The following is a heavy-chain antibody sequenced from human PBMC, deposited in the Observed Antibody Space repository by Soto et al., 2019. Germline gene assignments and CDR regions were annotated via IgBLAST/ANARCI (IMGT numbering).Heavy chain of an antibody. Sequence: QVQLVQSGAEVKEPGASVKVSCKASGYTFVSYGISWVRQAPGQGLEWMGWISPYNGNTNYAQKFQGRVTMTTDTSTSTVYIELSSLISDDTAVYYCSRDAQKWLVAAFDIWGHWTIVAVSS. D-gene: IGHD6-19*01. CDR3: SRDAQKWLVAAFDI. J-gene: IGHJ3*02. V-gene: IGHV1-18*01. CDR1: GYTFVSYG. CDR2: ISPYNGNT.